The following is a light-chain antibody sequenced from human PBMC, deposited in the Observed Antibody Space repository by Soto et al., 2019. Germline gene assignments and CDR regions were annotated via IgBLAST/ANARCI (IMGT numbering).Light chain of an antibody. Sequence: IVMTQSPATLSVSPGERATLSCRASQSVSSNLAWYQQKPGQAPRLLIYGASTRATGIPARFSGSGSGTEFTLTISSLQSEDFAVYYCQQYNNWLTFGGGTKVEIQ. CDR3: QQYNNWLT. CDR1: QSVSSN. CDR2: GAS. V-gene: IGKV3-15*01. J-gene: IGKJ4*01.